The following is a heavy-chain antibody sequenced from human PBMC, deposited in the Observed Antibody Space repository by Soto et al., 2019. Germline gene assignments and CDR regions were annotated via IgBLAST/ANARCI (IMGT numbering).Heavy chain of an antibody. V-gene: IGHV1-8*01. CDR2: MNPNKNYT. D-gene: IGHD2-15*01. CDR1: GYTLSNYD. CDR3: ARGRRTPRGVGCWFDR. Sequence: ASVKVSCKASGYTLSNYDVFWVRQATGQGLEWMGWMNPNKNYTDYAQKFQGRVTMTRNTSISTAYMELSSLRSEDTAGYYCARGRRTPRGVGCWFDRWGQGTLVTVSS. J-gene: IGHJ5*02.